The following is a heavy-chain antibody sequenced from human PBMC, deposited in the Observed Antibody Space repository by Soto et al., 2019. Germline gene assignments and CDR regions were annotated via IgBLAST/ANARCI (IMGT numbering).Heavy chain of an antibody. D-gene: IGHD3-22*01. CDR3: ARDKYYDSSGYYSFDY. CDR2: IWYDGSNK. CDR1: GFTFSSYG. V-gene: IGHV3-33*01. Sequence: SCAASGFTFSSYGMHWVRQAPGKGLEWVAVIWYDGSNKYYADSVKGRLTISRDNSKNTLYLQMNSLRAEDTAVYYCARDKYYDSSGYYSFDYWGQGTLVTVSS. J-gene: IGHJ4*02.